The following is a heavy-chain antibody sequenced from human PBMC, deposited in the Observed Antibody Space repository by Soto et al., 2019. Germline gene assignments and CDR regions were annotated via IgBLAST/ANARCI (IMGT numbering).Heavy chain of an antibody. CDR3: ARVPSTAGSWFDP. Sequence: ASVKVSCKASGYTFTGYYLHWVRQAPGQGLEWMGWLNPNSGGTNYAQKFQGRVTMTRDTPISTAYMELSRLRSDDTAVYYCARVPSTAGSWFDPWGQGTLVTVSS. CDR2: LNPNSGGT. D-gene: IGHD4-4*01. J-gene: IGHJ5*02. V-gene: IGHV1-2*02. CDR1: GYTFTGYY.